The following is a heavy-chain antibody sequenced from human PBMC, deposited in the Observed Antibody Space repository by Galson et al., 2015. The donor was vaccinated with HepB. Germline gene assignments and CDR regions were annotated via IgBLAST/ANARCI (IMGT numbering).Heavy chain of an antibody. D-gene: IGHD3-22*01. CDR1: GLSFNSYA. CDR3: AEDQYYDSSGYYYGWFDP. J-gene: IGHJ5*02. Sequence: SLRLSCAASGLSFNSYAMSWVRQAPGKGLEWVSAISGSGGSTHYADSVKGRFTISRDKSKNTLYLQMNSLRAEDTAVYYCAEDQYYDSSGYYYGWFDPWGQGTLVTVSS. V-gene: IGHV3-23*01. CDR2: ISGSGGST.